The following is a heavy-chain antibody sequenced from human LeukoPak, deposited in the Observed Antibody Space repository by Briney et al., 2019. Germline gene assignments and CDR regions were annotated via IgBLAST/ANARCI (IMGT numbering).Heavy chain of an antibody. CDR2: ISYDGSNK. J-gene: IGHJ6*03. CDR3: ARDWCSSTSCPGYYYYYMDV. D-gene: IGHD2-2*01. CDR1: GFTFSSYA. Sequence: HPGGSLRLSCAASGFTFSSYAMHWVRQAPGKGLEWVAVISYDGSNKYYADSVKGRFTISRDNSKNTLYLQMNSLRAEDTAVYYCARDWCSSTSCPGYYYYYMDVWGKGTTVTVSS. V-gene: IGHV3-30-3*01.